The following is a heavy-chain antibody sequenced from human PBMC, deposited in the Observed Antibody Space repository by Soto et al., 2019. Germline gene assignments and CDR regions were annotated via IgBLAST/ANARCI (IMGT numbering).Heavy chain of an antibody. CDR3: PINVDSGYYVRRFDP. J-gene: IGHJ5*02. CDR2: ITPLFGTT. CDR1: GGSFTTYP. Sequence: ASVKVSCKACGGSFTTYPVSCGRQPPGHGLDWLGDITPLFGTTKYAQNFQGRVTITADDSTSTDYMELRSLSSADTAVYDCPINVDSGYYVRRFDPWAQGTVVTVAS. D-gene: IGHD3-10*02. V-gene: IGHV1-69*13.